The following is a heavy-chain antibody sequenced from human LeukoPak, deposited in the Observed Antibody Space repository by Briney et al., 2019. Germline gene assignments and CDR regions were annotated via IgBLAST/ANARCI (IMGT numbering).Heavy chain of an antibody. CDR3: ASSYSSSGAFDY. Sequence: PGGSLRLSCAASGFTFSSYAMHWVRQAPGKGLEWVAVISYDGSNKYYADSVKGRFTISRDNSKNTLYLQMNGLRAEDTAVYYCASSYSSSGAFDYWGQGTLVTVSS. CDR1: GFTFSSYA. J-gene: IGHJ4*02. D-gene: IGHD6-13*01. V-gene: IGHV3-30-3*01. CDR2: ISYDGSNK.